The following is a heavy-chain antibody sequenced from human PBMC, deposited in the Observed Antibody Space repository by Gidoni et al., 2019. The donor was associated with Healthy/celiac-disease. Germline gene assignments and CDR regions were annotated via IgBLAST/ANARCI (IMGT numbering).Heavy chain of an antibody. CDR3: ARLAWGYQLPGIDY. J-gene: IGHJ4*02. CDR2: IYYSGST. CDR1: GGSISSSSYY. Sequence: QLQLQESGPGLVKPSETLSLTCTVSGGSISSSSYYWGWIRQPPGKGLEWIGSIYYSGSTYYNPSLKSRVTISVDTSKNQFSLKLSSVTAADTAVYYCARLAWGYQLPGIDYWGQGTLVTVSS. V-gene: IGHV4-39*01. D-gene: IGHD2-2*01.